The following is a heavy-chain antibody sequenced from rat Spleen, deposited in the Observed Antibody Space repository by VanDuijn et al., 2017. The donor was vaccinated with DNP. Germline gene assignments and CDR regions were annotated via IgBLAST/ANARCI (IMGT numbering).Heavy chain of an antibody. CDR1: GFTFSDYY. J-gene: IGHJ2*01. CDR2: IGYDGYAP. CDR3: ARPDY. V-gene: IGHV5-7*01. Sequence: EVQLVESGGGLVQPGRSLKLSCAASGFTFSDYYMAWVRQAPTKGLEWVAYIGYDGYAPYSGDSVKGLFTISRDNAKSTLYLQMDSLRSEDTATYYCARPDYWGQGVMVTVSS.